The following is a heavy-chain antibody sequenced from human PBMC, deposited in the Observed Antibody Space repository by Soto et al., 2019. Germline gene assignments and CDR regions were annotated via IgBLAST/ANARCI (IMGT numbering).Heavy chain of an antibody. J-gene: IGHJ6*02. CDR3: SRDYDFWSGHLNPLRYYYYDMDV. Sequence: QVQLVESGGGVVQPGRSLRLSCAASGFTFSSYAMHWVRQAPGKGLEWVAVISYDGSNKYYADSVKGRFTISRDNSKNTLYVLMNSLRAADTAVYYCSRDYDFWSGHLNPLRYYYYDMDVWGQGTTVTVSS. CDR2: ISYDGSNK. V-gene: IGHV3-30*14. D-gene: IGHD3-3*01. CDR1: GFTFSSYA.